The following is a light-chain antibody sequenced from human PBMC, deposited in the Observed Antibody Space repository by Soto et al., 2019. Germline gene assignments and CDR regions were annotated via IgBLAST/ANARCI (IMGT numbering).Light chain of an antibody. Sequence: DIQMTQSPSSLSASVGDRVTLTCRASQSISSYLNWYQQKPGKAPKLLIYAASSLPSGVPSRFSGSGSGTDFTLTISSLQPEDFATYCCQQRYSTPPYTFGQGTKLEIK. CDR2: AAS. V-gene: IGKV1-39*01. CDR1: QSISSY. CDR3: QQRYSTPPYT. J-gene: IGKJ2*01.